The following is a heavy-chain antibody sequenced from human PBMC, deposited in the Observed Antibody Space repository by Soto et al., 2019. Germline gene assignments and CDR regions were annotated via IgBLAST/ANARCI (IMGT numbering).Heavy chain of an antibody. CDR3: AKEMITFGDFNYYYMDV. D-gene: IGHD3-16*01. J-gene: IGHJ6*03. CDR1: GFTFDQYT. CDR2: IAWHSGTI. V-gene: IGHV3-9*01. Sequence: EVQLVESGGGLVQPGRSLRLACAASGFTFDQYTMHWVRQAPGKGLECVSIIAWHSGTIGYADSVKGRFTISRDNAKNSLYLQMNSLRGEDTALYYCAKEMITFGDFNYYYMDVWGNGTTVTVSS.